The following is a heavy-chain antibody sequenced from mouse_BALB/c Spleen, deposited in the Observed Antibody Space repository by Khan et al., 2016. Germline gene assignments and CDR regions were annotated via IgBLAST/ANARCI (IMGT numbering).Heavy chain of an antibody. V-gene: IGHV1-4*01. CDR1: GYTFTIYT. Sequence: QVQLQQSGAELARPGASVKMSCKASGYTFTIYTMHWVKQRPGQGLEWIGYINPSSGYTNYNQKFKDKATLTADKSSSTAYMQLSSLTSEDSAVHYSARSRRMVGNYLFVYWGQGTTLTFSS. CDR2: INPSSGYT. CDR3: ARSRRMVGNYLFVY. D-gene: IGHD2-1*01. J-gene: IGHJ2*01.